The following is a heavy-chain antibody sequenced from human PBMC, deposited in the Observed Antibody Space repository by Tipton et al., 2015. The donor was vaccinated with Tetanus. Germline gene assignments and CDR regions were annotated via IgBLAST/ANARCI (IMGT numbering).Heavy chain of an antibody. Sequence: SLRLSCAASGFTFRNNSMNWVRQAPGKGLEWVASISYQGNDKYYAETVKGRFTMSRDNSNNRLYLQMNSLRDEDTAVYYCARAEGGHEIVSVYRYQVDWWGQRVAVTVS. CDR2: ISYQGNDK. J-gene: IGHJ4*02. V-gene: IGHV3-30*19. D-gene: IGHD1-26*01. CDR1: GFTFRNNS. CDR3: ARAEGGHEIVSVYRYQVDW.